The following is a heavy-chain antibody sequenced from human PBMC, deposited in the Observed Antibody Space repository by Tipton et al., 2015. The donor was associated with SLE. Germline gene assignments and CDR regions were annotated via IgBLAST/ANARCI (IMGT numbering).Heavy chain of an antibody. V-gene: IGHV4-61*02. D-gene: IGHD2-15*01. CDR1: GGSISSGSYS. Sequence: TLSLTRTVSGGSISSGSYSWSWIRQPAGKGLEWIGRIYISGSTKYNPSLKSRVTISVDTSKNQFSLKLSSVTAADTAVYYCARDPGVVGWVNDAFDIWGQGTMVTVSS. CDR3: ARDPGVVGWVNDAFDI. J-gene: IGHJ3*02. CDR2: IYISGST.